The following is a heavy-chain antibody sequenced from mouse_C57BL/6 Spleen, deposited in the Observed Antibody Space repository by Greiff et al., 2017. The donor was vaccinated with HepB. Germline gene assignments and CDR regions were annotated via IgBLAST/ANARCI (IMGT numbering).Heavy chain of an antibody. CDR3: ARTYYYGSSYGYFDD. Sequence: VQLKQSGPELVKPGASVKMSCKASGYTFTDYNMHWVKQSHGKSLEWIGYINPNNGGTSYNQKFKGKATLTVNKSASTAYMELRSLTSEDSAVYYCARTYYYGSSYGYFDDWGQGTTLTVSS. D-gene: IGHD1-1*01. CDR1: GYTFTDYN. J-gene: IGHJ2*01. V-gene: IGHV1-22*01. CDR2: INPNNGGT.